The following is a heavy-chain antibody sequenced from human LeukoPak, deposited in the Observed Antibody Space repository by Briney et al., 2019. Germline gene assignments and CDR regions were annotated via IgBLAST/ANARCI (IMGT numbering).Heavy chain of an antibody. J-gene: IGHJ4*02. D-gene: IGHD1-26*01. V-gene: IGHV4-4*09. CDR2: IYTSGST. CDR3: ARLSGSYSKLDY. Sequence: SETLSLTCTVSGGSISSYYWSWIRQPPGKGLEWIGYIYTSGSTNYNPSLKSRVTISVDTSKNQFSLKLSSVTAADTAVHYCARLSGSYSKLDYWGQGTLVTVSS. CDR1: GGSISSYY.